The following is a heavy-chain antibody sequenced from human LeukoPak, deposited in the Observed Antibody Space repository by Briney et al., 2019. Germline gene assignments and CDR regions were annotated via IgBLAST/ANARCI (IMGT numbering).Heavy chain of an antibody. J-gene: IGHJ4*02. CDR3: SRQDNYYDSSGYLAHFDY. D-gene: IGHD3-22*01. Sequence: PSETLSLTCTVSGGSISSYYWSWIRQPPGKGLEWIGYIYYSGSTNYNPSLKSRVTISVDTSKNQFSLKLSSVTAADTAVYYCSRQDNYYDSSGYLAHFDYWGQGTLVTVSS. CDR2: IYYSGST. CDR1: GGSISSYY. V-gene: IGHV4-59*08.